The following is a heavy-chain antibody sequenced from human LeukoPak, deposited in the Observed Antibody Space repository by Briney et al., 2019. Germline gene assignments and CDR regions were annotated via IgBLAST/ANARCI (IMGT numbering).Heavy chain of an antibody. CDR2: IYYSGST. D-gene: IGHD6-13*01. CDR3: ASKDSSWYYFDS. Sequence: PSETLSLTCNVSGGSISGSSYYWAWIRQPPGKGLEWIGSIYYSGSTYYNPSLKSRLTISVDTSKNQFSLKLNSVTAADTVVYYCASKDSSWYYFDSWGQGSLVTVSS. V-gene: IGHV4-39*01. CDR1: GGSISGSSYY. J-gene: IGHJ4*02.